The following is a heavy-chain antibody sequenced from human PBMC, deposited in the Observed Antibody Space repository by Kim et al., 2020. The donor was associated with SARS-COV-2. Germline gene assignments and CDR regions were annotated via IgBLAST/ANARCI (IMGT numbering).Heavy chain of an antibody. CDR2: T. CDR3: ARDLGDYGMDV. D-gene: IGHD3-16*01. J-gene: IGHJ6*02. Sequence: TYDADAGKGRLTISRDNSKNTLYLQMNSLRAEDTAVYYCARDLGDYGMDVWGQGTTVTVSS. V-gene: IGHV3-53*01.